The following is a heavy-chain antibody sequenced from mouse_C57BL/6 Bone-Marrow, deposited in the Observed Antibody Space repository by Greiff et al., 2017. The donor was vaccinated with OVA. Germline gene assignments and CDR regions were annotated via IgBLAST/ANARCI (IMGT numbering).Heavy chain of an antibody. Sequence: VQLQQSGSELRSPGSSVKLSCKDFDSEVFPIAYMSWVRQTPGHGFEWIGGILPSIGRTIYGEKFEDKATLDADTLSNTAYLELNSLTSEDSAIYYCARGDSSGCIFAYWGQGTLVTVSA. CDR3: ARGDSSGCIFAY. CDR2: ILPSIGRT. CDR1: DSEVFPIAY. D-gene: IGHD3-2*02. V-gene: IGHV15-2*01. J-gene: IGHJ3*01.